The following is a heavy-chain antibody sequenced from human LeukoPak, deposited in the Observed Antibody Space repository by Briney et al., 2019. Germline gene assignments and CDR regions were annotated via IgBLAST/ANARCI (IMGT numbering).Heavy chain of an antibody. V-gene: IGHV6-1*01. Sequence: SQTLSLTCAISGDSVSGNSTAWNWIRQSPSRGLEWLGRTYYRSKWYNDYAISVKSRITINPGTSKNQFSLQLNSVTPEDTALYYCARGPGGRFDYWGQGTLVTVSS. D-gene: IGHD3-16*01. J-gene: IGHJ4*02. CDR3: ARGPGGRFDY. CDR1: GDSVSGNSTA. CDR2: TYYRSKWYN.